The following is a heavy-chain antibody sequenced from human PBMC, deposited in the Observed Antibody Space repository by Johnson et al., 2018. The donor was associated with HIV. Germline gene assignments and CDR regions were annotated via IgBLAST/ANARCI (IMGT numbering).Heavy chain of an antibody. CDR2: IRYDGSNK. V-gene: IGHV3-30*02. Sequence: QMQLVESGGGVVQPGRSLRLSCAASVFTFSSYGMHWVRQAPGKGLEWVAFIRYDGSNKYYADSVKGRFTISRDNSKNTLYLQMNSLRAEDTAVYYCAKDSSVLLCFDIWGQGTMVTVSS. CDR3: AKDSSVLLCFDI. J-gene: IGHJ3*02. D-gene: IGHD3-10*01. CDR1: VFTFSSYG.